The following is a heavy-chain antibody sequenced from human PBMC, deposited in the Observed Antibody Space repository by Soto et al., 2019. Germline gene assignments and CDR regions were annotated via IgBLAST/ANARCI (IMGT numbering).Heavy chain of an antibody. CDR1: GFSFVNYA. V-gene: IGHV3-23*01. D-gene: IGHD6-19*01. CDR3: AKATTNGGWFNPFDS. Sequence: LILSCAASGFSFVNYAMNWVRQAPGKGLEWVSGLSGSGTSTYYADSVKGRFTISRDNSRDTLFLQMNSLTADDTAVYYCAKATTNGGWFNPFDSWGQGALVTVSS. CDR2: LSGSGTST. J-gene: IGHJ4*02.